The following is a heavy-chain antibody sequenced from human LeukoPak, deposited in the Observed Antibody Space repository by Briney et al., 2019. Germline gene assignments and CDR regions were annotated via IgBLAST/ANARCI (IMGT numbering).Heavy chain of an antibody. CDR2: ISSSSSYI. CDR3: ARDQTYIAVAGYFDY. J-gene: IGHJ4*02. CDR1: GFTFKSYG. D-gene: IGHD6-19*01. Sequence: GGSLRLSCTASGFTFKSYGMSWVRQAPGKGLEWVSSISSSSSYIYYADSVKGRFTISRDNAKNSLYLQMNSLRAEDTAVYYCARDQTYIAVAGYFDYWGQGTLVTVSS. V-gene: IGHV3-21*01.